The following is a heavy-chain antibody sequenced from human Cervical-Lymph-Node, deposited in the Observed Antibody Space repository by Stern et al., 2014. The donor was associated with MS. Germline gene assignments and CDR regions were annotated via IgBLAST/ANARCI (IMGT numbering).Heavy chain of an antibody. CDR3: ARDPLQLTAFDI. J-gene: IGHJ3*02. D-gene: IGHD5-18*01. CDR2: IYYSGST. V-gene: IGHV4-59*01. CDR1: GGSISSYY. Sequence: QVQLQESGPGLVKPSETLSLPCTVSGGSISSYYWSWIRQPPGKGLEWIGYIYYSGSTTYNPSLKSRVTISVDTSKNQFSLKLSSVTAADTAVYYCARDPLQLTAFDIWGQGTMVTVSS.